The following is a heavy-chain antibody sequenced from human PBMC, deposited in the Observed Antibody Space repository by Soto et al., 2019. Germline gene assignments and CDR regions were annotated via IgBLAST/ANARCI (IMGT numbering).Heavy chain of an antibody. Sequence: GGSLRLSCTASGFTFGDYAMSWFRQAPGKGLEWVGFIRSKAYGGTTEYAASVKGRFTISRDDSKSIAYLQMNSLKTEDTAVYYCTRGHIVVVVAATFDYWGQGTLVTVSS. D-gene: IGHD2-15*01. CDR1: GFTFGDYA. J-gene: IGHJ4*02. V-gene: IGHV3-49*03. CDR2: IRSKAYGGTT. CDR3: TRGHIVVVVAATFDY.